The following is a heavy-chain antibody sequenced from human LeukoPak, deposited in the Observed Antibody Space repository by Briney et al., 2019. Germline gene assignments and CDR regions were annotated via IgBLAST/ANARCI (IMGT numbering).Heavy chain of an antibody. V-gene: IGHV4-59*08. CDR2: VYYSGAT. D-gene: IGHD2-21*01. Sequence: SETLSLTCTVSGGPIVDHFWNWMRQPPGKGLEWVGYVYYSGATSYNPSLKSRVTMSLDTSKRQFSLKLSSVTAADTAVYYCARGGRGGDLDYWGQGTLVTVSS. J-gene: IGHJ4*02. CDR1: GGPIVDHF. CDR3: ARGGRGGDLDY.